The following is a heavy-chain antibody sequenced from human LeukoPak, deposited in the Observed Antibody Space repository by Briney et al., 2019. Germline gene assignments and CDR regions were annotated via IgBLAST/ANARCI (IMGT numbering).Heavy chain of an antibody. D-gene: IGHD3-3*01. CDR3: ARLRYYDFWSGYFPTGGFDP. V-gene: IGHV3-53*01. J-gene: IGHJ5*02. Sequence: PGGSLRLSCAASGFTVSSNYMSWVRQAPGKGLEWVSVIYSGGSTYYADSVKGRFTISRDNSKNTLYLQMNSLRAEDTAVYYCARLRYYDFWSGYFPTGGFDPWGQGTLVTVSS. CDR1: GFTVSSNY. CDR2: IYSGGST.